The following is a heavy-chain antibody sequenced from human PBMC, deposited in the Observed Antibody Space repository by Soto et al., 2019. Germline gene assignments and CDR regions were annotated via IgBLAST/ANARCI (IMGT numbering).Heavy chain of an antibody. J-gene: IGHJ6*03. D-gene: IGHD6-13*01. Sequence: SETLSLTCTVSGGSISPYYWSWIRQSPGKGLEWIGYVYYSGNTNYNPSLESRVTISVDTSRNRFSLNLTSATAADTAVYYCARKGAAASYAHYYMDVWGRGTAVTVSS. CDR3: ARKGAAASYAHYYMDV. CDR2: VYYSGNT. CDR1: GGSISPYY. V-gene: IGHV4-59*01.